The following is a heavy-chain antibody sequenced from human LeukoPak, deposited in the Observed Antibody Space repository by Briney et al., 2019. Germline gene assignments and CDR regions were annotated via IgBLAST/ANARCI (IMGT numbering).Heavy chain of an antibody. CDR2: IYYSGST. Sequence: SETLSLTCTISGGSISSYFWTWIRQPPGKGLEWIGSIYYSGSTYYNPSLKSRVTISVDTSKNQFSLNLSSVTAADTAVYYCARVRYSSYSGSYPFDYWGQGTLVTVSS. D-gene: IGHD1-26*01. J-gene: IGHJ4*02. CDR3: ARVRYSSYSGSYPFDY. V-gene: IGHV4-59*05. CDR1: GGSISSYF.